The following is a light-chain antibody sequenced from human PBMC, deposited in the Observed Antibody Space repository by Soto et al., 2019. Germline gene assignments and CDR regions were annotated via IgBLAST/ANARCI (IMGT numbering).Light chain of an antibody. Sequence: QSALTQPASVSGSPGQSITISCTGTSSDVGGYDYVSWYQQYPDKAPKLMIFEVSNRPSGVSNRFSGSKSGNTASLTISGLQTEDEAYYYCSAYAGSSVLFGGGTKLTVL. CDR2: EVS. J-gene: IGLJ2*01. CDR3: SAYAGSSVL. V-gene: IGLV2-14*01. CDR1: SSDVGGYDY.